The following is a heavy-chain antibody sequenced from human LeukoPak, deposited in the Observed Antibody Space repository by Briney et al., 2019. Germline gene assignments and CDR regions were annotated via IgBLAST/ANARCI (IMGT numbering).Heavy chain of an antibody. CDR3: ARDRGPQWWGSFDY. CDR2: INPSSGDT. Sequence: ASVRVSCKASGYTFTDYYIHLVRQVPGQGLEWMGWINPSSGDTNLAQKFQGWVTMTRDTSIGTAYLELNRLTSDDTAVYYCARDRGPQWWGSFDYWGQGTLVTVSS. J-gene: IGHJ4*02. CDR1: GYTFTDYY. D-gene: IGHD3-16*01. V-gene: IGHV1-2*04.